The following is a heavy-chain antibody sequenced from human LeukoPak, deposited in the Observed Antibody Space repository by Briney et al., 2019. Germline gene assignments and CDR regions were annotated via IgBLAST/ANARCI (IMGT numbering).Heavy chain of an antibody. J-gene: IGHJ4*02. CDR3: ARTHGTLTGTGFDY. CDR2: ISSSGTII. CDR1: GFTFSSYE. V-gene: IGHV3-48*03. D-gene: IGHD1-20*01. Sequence: GGSLRLSCTASGFTFSSYEMNWVRQAPGKGLEWVSHISSSGTIIYYADSVKGRFTISRDNAKNSLYLQMNSLRAEDTAVYYCARTHGTLTGTGFDYWGQGTLVTVSS.